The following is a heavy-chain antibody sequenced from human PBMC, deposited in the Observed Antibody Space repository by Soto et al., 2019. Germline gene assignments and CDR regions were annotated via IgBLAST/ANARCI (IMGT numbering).Heavy chain of an antibody. CDR3: AKNRYCSGGSCYYHRSYYYGMDV. CDR1: GFTFSTYG. J-gene: IGHJ6*02. V-gene: IGHV3-30*18. Sequence: PGGSLRLSCAASGFTFSTYGIHWVRQAPGKGLEWVAVISYDGTNKYYADSVKGRFTISRDNSKNTLYLQMDSLRAEDTAVYYCAKNRYCSGGSCYYHRSYYYGMDVWGQGTTVTVSS. CDR2: ISYDGTNK. D-gene: IGHD2-15*01.